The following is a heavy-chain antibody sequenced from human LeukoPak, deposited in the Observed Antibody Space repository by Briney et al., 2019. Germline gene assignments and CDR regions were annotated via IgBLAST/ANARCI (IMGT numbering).Heavy chain of an antibody. CDR1: GFTFSSYG. J-gene: IGHJ5*02. D-gene: IGHD3-3*01. V-gene: IGHV3-30*18. CDR2: ISYDGSNK. Sequence: PGRSLRLSCAASGFTFSSYGMHWVRQAPGKGPEWVAVISYDGSNKYYADSVKGRFTISRDNSKNTLYLQMNSLRAEDTAVYYCAKDGDFWSGFAPGFDPWGQGTLVTVSS. CDR3: AKDGDFWSGFAPGFDP.